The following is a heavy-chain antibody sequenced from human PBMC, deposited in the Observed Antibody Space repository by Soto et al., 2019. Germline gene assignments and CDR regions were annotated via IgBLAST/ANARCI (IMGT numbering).Heavy chain of an antibody. V-gene: IGHV1-46*03. Sequence: QVQLVQSGAEVKKPGASVKVSCKASGYTFTSYYMHWVRQAPGQGLEWMGIINPSGGSTSYAQKFQGRVTMTRDTSTSTVYMELSSLRSEDTAVYYCASILRLGYCSSTSCPYLDAFDIWGQGKWSPSLQ. CDR1: GYTFTSYY. CDR3: ASILRLGYCSSTSCPYLDAFDI. CDR2: INPSGGST. D-gene: IGHD2-2*01. J-gene: IGHJ3*02.